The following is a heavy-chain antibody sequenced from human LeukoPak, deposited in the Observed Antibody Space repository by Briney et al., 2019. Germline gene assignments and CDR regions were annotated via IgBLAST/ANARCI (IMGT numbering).Heavy chain of an antibody. CDR1: GFTFSSYS. CDR3: ARDLPIAAVGIDY. J-gene: IGHJ4*02. V-gene: IGHV3-21*01. Sequence: PGGSLRLSCAASGFTFSSYSMNWVRQAPGKGLEWVSSISSSSSYIYYADSVKGRFTISRDNAKNSLYLQMNSLRAEDTAVYYCARDLPIAAVGIDYWGQGTLVTVSS. CDR2: ISSSSSYI. D-gene: IGHD6-13*01.